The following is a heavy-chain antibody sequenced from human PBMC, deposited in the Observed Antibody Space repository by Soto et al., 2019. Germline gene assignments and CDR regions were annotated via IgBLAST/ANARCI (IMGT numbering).Heavy chain of an antibody. CDR2: IYYSGST. D-gene: IGHD4-17*01. CDR3: AGSPYGDYAG. Sequence: SETLSLTCTVSGGSISSGGYYWSWIRQHPGKGLEWIGYIYYSGSTYYNPSLKSRVTISVDTSKNQFSLKLSSVTAADTAVYYCAGSPYGDYAGWGQGTLVTVSS. J-gene: IGHJ4*02. V-gene: IGHV4-31*03. CDR1: GGSISSGGYY.